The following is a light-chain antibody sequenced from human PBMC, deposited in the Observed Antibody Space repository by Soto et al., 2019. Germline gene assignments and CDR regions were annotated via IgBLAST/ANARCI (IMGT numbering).Light chain of an antibody. CDR2: GNT. CDR1: SSNIGAGYD. J-gene: IGLJ3*02. Sequence: QSVLTQPPSMSGAPGQRVTISCTGSSSNIGAGYDVHWYQLLPGTAPKLLIYGNTNRPSGVPDRFSGSKSGTSASLAIPGLRAEAGADYYCQSHDSSLNSWVFGGGTKLTVL. V-gene: IGLV1-40*01. CDR3: QSHDSSLNSWV.